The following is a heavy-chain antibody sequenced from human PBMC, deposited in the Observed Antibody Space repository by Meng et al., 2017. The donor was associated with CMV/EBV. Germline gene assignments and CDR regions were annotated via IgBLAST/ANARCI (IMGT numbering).Heavy chain of an antibody. CDR2: IRYDGSNK. D-gene: IGHD3-3*01. J-gene: IGHJ6*02. Sequence: GGSLRLSCAASGFTFSSYGMHWVRQAPGKGLEWVAFIRYDGSNKYYADSVKGRFTISRGNSKNTLYLQMNSLRAEDTAVYYCAKEPDTYYDFWSGYYYYYYGMDVWGQGTTVTVSS. CDR3: AKEPDTYYDFWSGYYYYYYGMDV. CDR1: GFTFSSYG. V-gene: IGHV3-30*02.